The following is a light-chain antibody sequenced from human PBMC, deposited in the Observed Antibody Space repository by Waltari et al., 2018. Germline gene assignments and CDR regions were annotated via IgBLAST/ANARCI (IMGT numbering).Light chain of an antibody. CDR2: EVS. CDR3: SSYTSSSTLDVV. Sequence: QSALTQPASVSGSPGQSITISCTGTSSDVGGYNYVSWYQQHPGKAPKLMIYEVSNRASGVSNRFSGSKSGNTASLTISGLQAEDEADYYCSSYTSSSTLDVVFGGGTTLTVL. CDR1: SSDVGGYNY. J-gene: IGLJ2*01. V-gene: IGLV2-14*01.